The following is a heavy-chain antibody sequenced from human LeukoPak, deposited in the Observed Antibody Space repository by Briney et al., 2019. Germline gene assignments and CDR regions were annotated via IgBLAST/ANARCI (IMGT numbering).Heavy chain of an antibody. J-gene: IGHJ4*02. Sequence: PGGSLRLSCAASGFTFSNVWMSWVRQAPGKGLEWVGRIKSKTDGGTTDYAAPVKGRFTISRDDSKNTLYLQMNSLKTEDTAVYYCTTDQTSPMTTVTTGYWGQGTLVTVSS. CDR1: GFTFSNVW. D-gene: IGHD4-17*01. CDR3: TTDQTSPMTTVTTGY. CDR2: IKSKTDGGTT. V-gene: IGHV3-15*01.